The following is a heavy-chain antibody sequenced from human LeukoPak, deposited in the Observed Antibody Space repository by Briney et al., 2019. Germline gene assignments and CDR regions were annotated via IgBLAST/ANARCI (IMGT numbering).Heavy chain of an antibody. J-gene: IGHJ4*02. CDR1: GGSISKSTYN. Sequence: SETLSLTCTVSGGSISKSTYNLGWIRHPPGKGLEWIGTISDSGNTYSSPSLRSRVTISVDTSKNQFSLKLTSVTAADTGVYYCARQGDGGRAYDHWGQGTQVTVSS. CDR2: ISDSGNT. D-gene: IGHD4-23*01. CDR3: ARQGDGGRAYDH. V-gene: IGHV4-39*01.